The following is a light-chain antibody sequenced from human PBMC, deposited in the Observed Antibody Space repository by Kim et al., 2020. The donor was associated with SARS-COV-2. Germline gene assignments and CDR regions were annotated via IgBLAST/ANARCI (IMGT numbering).Light chain of an antibody. CDR2: AAS. V-gene: IGKV1D-16*01. J-gene: IGKJ1*01. CDR1: QGVSSW. Sequence: DIQMTQSPSSLSASVGDRVTITCRASQGVSSWLAWYQQKPEKAPKSLIYAASNLQSGVPSRFSGSGSGTDFTLTISSLQPEDSATYYCQQYKSYPRTFGQWTKVDIK. CDR3: QQYKSYPRT.